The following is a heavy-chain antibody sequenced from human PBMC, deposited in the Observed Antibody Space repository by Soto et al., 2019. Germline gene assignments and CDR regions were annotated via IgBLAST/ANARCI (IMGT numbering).Heavy chain of an antibody. D-gene: IGHD6-6*01. CDR3: ARDQFEYSSSYVAFDY. J-gene: IGHJ4*02. V-gene: IGHV3-33*01. CDR1: GFTFSSYG. CDR2: IWYDGSNK. Sequence: QVQLVESGGGVVQPGRSMRLSCAASGFTFSSYGMHWVRQAPGKGLEWVAVIWYDGSNKYYADSLKGRFTISRDNSKNTLYLQMSSLRAEDTAVYYCARDQFEYSSSYVAFDYWGQGTLVTVSS.